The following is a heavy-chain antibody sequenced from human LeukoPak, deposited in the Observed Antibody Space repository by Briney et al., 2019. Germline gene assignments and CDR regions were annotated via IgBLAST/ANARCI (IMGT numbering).Heavy chain of an antibody. J-gene: IGHJ4*02. V-gene: IGHV3-23*01. CDR1: GFTFSNAW. CDR2: ISGSGGST. CDR3: AKYSYGYLFDY. D-gene: IGHD5-18*01. Sequence: GGSLRLSCAASGFTFSNAWMSWVRQAPGKGLEWVSAISGSGGSTYYADSVKGRFTISRDNSKNTLYLQMNSLRAEDTAVYYCAKYSYGYLFDYWGQGTLVTVSS.